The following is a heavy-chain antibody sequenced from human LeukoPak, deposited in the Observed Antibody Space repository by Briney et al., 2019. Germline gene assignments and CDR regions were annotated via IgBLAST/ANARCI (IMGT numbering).Heavy chain of an antibody. D-gene: IGHD4-23*01. CDR3: AKDLGDYGGNSDLNY. Sequence: GGSLGLSCAASGFTFSNYGMHWVRQAPGKGLEWVALISYDGSNKYYADSVKGRFTISRDNSKNTLYLQMNSLRAEDTAVYYCAKDLGDYGGNSDLNYWGQGTLVTVSS. CDR1: GFTFSNYG. V-gene: IGHV3-30*18. CDR2: ISYDGSNK. J-gene: IGHJ4*02.